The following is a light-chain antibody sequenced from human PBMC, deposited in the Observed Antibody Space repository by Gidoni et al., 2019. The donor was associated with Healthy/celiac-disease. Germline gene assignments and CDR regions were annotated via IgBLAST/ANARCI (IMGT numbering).Light chain of an antibody. CDR2: DVS. V-gene: IGLV2-14*03. Sequence: QSALTQPASVSGSPGPSITISCTGTSSDVGGYNYVSWYQQHPGKAPKPMIYDVSNRPSGVSNRFSGSKSGNTASLTISGLQAEDEADYYCSSYTSSSTLYVFGTGTKVTVL. CDR1: SSDVGGYNY. J-gene: IGLJ1*01. CDR3: SSYTSSSTLYV.